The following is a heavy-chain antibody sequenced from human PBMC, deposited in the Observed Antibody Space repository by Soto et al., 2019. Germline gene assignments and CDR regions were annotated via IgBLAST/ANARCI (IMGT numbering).Heavy chain of an antibody. CDR3: ARHQGYYYDSSGPGKDYYYYGMDV. J-gene: IGHJ6*02. CDR1: GYSFTSYW. CDR2: IYPGDSDT. Sequence: GESLKISCKGSGYSFTSYWIGWVRQMPGKGLEWMGIIYPGDSDTRYSPPFQGQVTISADKSISTAYLQWSSLKASDTAMYYCARHQGYYYDSSGPGKDYYYYGMDVWGQGTTVTVSS. V-gene: IGHV5-51*01. D-gene: IGHD3-22*01.